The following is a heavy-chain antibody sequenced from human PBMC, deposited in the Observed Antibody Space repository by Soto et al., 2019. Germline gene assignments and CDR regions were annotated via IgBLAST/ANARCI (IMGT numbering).Heavy chain of an antibody. D-gene: IGHD5-18*01. J-gene: IGHJ6*02. CDR1: GGSISSYY. CDR3: ARTDTAMVIRGMDV. CDR2: IYYSGST. V-gene: IGHV4-59*01. Sequence: PSETPSLTCSVSGGSISSYYWSWIRQAPGKGLEWIGYIYYSGSTNYNPSLKSRVTISVDTSKNQFSLNLRSVTAADSAVYYCARTDTAMVIRGMDVWGQGTTVTVSS.